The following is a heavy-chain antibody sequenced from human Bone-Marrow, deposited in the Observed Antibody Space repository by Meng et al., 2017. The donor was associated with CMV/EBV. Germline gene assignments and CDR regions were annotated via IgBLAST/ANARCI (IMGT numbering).Heavy chain of an antibody. J-gene: IGHJ6*02. CDR1: GGSISSYY. CDR2: IYTSGST. V-gene: IGHV4-4*07. D-gene: IGHD2-2*01. Sequence: GSLRLSRFVSGGSISSYYWSWIRQPAGKGLEWIGRIYTSGSTNYNPSLESRVTISVDTSKNQFSLKLTSVSAADTAVYYCARRGRSSSPYYYALDVWGQGTTVTVSS. CDR3: ARRGRSSSPYYYALDV.